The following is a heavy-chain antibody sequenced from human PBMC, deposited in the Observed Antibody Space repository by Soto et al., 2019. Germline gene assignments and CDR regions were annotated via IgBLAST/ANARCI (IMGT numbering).Heavy chain of an antibody. V-gene: IGHV3-30*18. CDR3: AKDRRPNYCYGMDV. Sequence: QVQLVESGGGVVQPGRSLRLPCAAAGFTFSSYGMHWVRQAPGKGLEWVAVISYDGSNKYYADSVKGRFTISRDNSKNTRYLQMNSLSAEDTAVYYCAKDRRPNYCYGMDVWGQGTTVTVSS. CDR1: GFTFSSYG. J-gene: IGHJ6*02. D-gene: IGHD6-25*01. CDR2: ISYDGSNK.